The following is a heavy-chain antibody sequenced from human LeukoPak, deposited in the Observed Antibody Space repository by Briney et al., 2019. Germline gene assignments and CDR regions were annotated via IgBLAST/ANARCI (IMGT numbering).Heavy chain of an antibody. CDR1: GFTVSSNY. D-gene: IGHD4-17*01. CDR2: IYSGGST. Sequence: GGSLRLSCAASGFTVSSNYMSWVRQAPGKGLEWVSVIYSGGSTYYADSVEGRFTISRDNSKNTLYLQMNSLRAEDTAVYYCARTVTNPYYYYGMDVWGQGTTVTVSS. J-gene: IGHJ6*02. CDR3: ARTVTNPYYYYGMDV. V-gene: IGHV3-53*01.